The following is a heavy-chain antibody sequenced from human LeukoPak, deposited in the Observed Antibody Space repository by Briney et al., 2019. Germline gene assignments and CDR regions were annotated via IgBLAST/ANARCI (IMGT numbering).Heavy chain of an antibody. D-gene: IGHD4-17*01. CDR3: AYDYGDYWFDP. J-gene: IGHJ5*02. CDR1: GGTFSSYA. CDR2: IIPIFGTA. V-gene: IGHV1-69*01. Sequence: ASVKVSCRASGGTFSSYAISWVRQAPGQGLEWMGGIIPIFGTANYAQKFQGRVTITADESTSTAYMELSSLRSEDTAVYYCAYDYGDYWFDPWGQGTLVTVSS.